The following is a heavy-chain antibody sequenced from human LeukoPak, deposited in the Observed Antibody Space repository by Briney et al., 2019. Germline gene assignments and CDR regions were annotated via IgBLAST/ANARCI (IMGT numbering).Heavy chain of an antibody. Sequence: GEALQISFQGSAYSFTKNWIGWVRQVPGKGLEWMGIIYPADSDTRYSPSFQGQVTISADKSISTAYLQWSSLKASDTAIYYCARGRMGSVSFDPWGQGTLVTVSS. CDR3: ARGRMGSVSFDP. D-gene: IGHD3-10*01. CDR2: IYPADSDT. V-gene: IGHV5-51*01. CDR1: AYSFTKNW. J-gene: IGHJ5*02.